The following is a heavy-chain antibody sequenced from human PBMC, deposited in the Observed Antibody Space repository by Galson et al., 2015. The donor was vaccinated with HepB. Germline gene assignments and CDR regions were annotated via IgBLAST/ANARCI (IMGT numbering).Heavy chain of an antibody. CDR2: IIHSGSA. Sequence: SETLSLTCTVYGGSLIGFHWSWIRQPPGKGLEWIGEIIHSGSATYNPSLKSRVTISVDTSKNQFSLELSSVTAADTAVYYCARGPSDIVPRGFDPWARGTLVTVSS. J-gene: IGHJ5*02. V-gene: IGHV4-34*12. CDR3: ARGPSDIVPRGFDP. CDR1: GGSLIGFH. D-gene: IGHD2-15*01.